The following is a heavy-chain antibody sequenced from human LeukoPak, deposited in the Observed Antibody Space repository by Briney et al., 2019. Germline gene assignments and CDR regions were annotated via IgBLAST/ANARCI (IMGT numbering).Heavy chain of an antibody. CDR1: GYSISSGYY. J-gene: IGHJ5*02. CDR3: ARDRFYDILTGYTPYNWFDP. D-gene: IGHD3-9*01. CDR2: IYHSGST. Sequence: SETLSLTCAVSGYSISSGYYWGWLRQPPGQGLEWLGSIYHSGSTYYNPSLKSRVTISVDTSKNQFSLKLSSVTAADTAVYYCARDRFYDILTGYTPYNWFDPWGQGTLVTVSS. V-gene: IGHV4-38-2*02.